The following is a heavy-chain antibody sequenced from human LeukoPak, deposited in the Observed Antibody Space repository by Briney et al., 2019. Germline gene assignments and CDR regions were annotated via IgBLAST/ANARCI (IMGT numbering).Heavy chain of an antibody. CDR1: GFSFRSYS. D-gene: IGHD3-3*01. CDR2: ITGSSSYI. V-gene: IGHV3-21*01. CDR3: ARDWGGSWAIEY. Sequence: GGSLRLSCAASGFSFRSYSMDWVRQAPGKGLEWVSSITGSSSYISYADSVKGRFTISRDNAENSLYLQMNSLRAEDTAVYYCARDWGGSWAIEYWGQGTLVTVSS. J-gene: IGHJ4*02.